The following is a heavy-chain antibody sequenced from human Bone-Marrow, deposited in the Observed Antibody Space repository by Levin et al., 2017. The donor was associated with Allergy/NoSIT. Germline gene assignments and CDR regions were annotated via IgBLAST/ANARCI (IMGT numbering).Heavy chain of an antibody. Sequence: GESLKISCAVSGFNFSNYWMSWVRQAPGKGLEWVANINKDGSEKYYVDSVEGRFTISRDNAKNSLSLQMNTLRAEDTAIYYCAGPSGSYFYWGQGILVTVSS. CDR3: AGPSGSYFY. CDR2: INKDGSEK. CDR1: GFNFSNYW. D-gene: IGHD1-26*01. V-gene: IGHV3-7*01. J-gene: IGHJ4*02.